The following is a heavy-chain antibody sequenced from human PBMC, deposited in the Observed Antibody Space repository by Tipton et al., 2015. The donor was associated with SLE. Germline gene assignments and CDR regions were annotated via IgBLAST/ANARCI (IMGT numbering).Heavy chain of an antibody. J-gene: IGHJ4*02. CDR3: ARDSGYYDSSEYYYSDH. CDR1: GFTFSDYY. Sequence: SLRLSCAASGFTFSDYYMSWIRQAPGKGLEWISYISSGGTIIYYADSVKGRFTISRDNAKNSLSLQMNSLGADDTAVYYCARDSGYYDSSEYYYSDHWGQGTLVTVSS. D-gene: IGHD3-22*01. CDR2: ISSGGTII. V-gene: IGHV3-11*01.